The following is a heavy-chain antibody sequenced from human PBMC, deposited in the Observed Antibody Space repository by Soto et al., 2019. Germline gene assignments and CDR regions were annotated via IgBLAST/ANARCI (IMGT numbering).Heavy chain of an antibody. V-gene: IGHV4-31*03. CDR2: IYYSGST. CDR3: ARSRVRGVSD. J-gene: IGHJ4*02. D-gene: IGHD3-10*01. CDR1: GGSISSGGYY. Sequence: SETLSLTCTVSGGSISSGGYYWSWIRQHPGKGLEWIGYIYYSGSTYYNPSLKSRVTISVDTSKNQFSLKLSSVTAADTAVYYCARSRVRGVSDWGQGTLVTVSS.